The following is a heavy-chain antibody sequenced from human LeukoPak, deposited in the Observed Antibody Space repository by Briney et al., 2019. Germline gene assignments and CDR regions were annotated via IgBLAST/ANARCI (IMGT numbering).Heavy chain of an antibody. CDR3: AKDEGGIYGDIGYFAFDI. CDR1: GFIFSFYS. CDR2: INTGSTTI. V-gene: IGHV3-48*01. Sequence: PGGSLRLSCAASGFIFSFYSMNWVRQAPGKGLEWVSFINTGSTTIYYADSVKGRFTISRDNAKNSLYLQMNSLRAEDTAVYYCAKDEGGIYGDIGYFAFDIWGQGTMVTVSS. J-gene: IGHJ3*02. D-gene: IGHD4-17*01.